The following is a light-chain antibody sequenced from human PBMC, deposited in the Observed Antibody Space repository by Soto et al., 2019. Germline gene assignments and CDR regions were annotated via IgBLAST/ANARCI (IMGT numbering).Light chain of an antibody. CDR2: AAS. CDR3: LQHHSYPSYT. Sequence: DIQMTQSPSSLSASVGDRVTITCRASQGIRNDLGWYQQKPGKAPKRLIYAASSLQSGVPSRFSGSGSGPEFPLTISRLQPEDFASYYCLQHHSYPSYTFGQGTKLELK. V-gene: IGKV1-17*01. J-gene: IGKJ2*01. CDR1: QGIRND.